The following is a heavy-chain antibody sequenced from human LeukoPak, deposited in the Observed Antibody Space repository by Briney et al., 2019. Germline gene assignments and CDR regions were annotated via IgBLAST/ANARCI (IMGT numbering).Heavy chain of an antibody. CDR1: GFTVSSYG. CDR2: ISYDGSNK. Sequence: GGSLRLSCAASGFTVSSYGMHWVRQAPGKGLEWVAVISYDGSNKYYADSVKGRFTISRDNSKNTLYLQMNSLRAEDTAVYYCVARSSQLGYCSGGSCYFDYWGQGTLVTVSS. D-gene: IGHD2-15*01. V-gene: IGHV3-30*03. J-gene: IGHJ4*02. CDR3: VARSSQLGYCSGGSCYFDY.